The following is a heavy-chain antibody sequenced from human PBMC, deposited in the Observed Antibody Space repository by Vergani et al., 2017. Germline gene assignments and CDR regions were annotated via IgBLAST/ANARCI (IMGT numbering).Heavy chain of an antibody. CDR3: ARSSGYYSYYFDF. V-gene: IGHV1-69*13. J-gene: IGHJ4*02. Sequence: QGQLAQSGAEVKKPGSSVKVFCKASGGTFSSNSISWVRQAPGQGLEWMGRIIPIFGTTSYAQKFQGRVTILADESTSTAYMELSSLRSEDTAVYYCARSSGYYSYYFDFWGQGTLVTVSS. CDR2: IIPIFGTT. CDR1: GGTFSSNS. D-gene: IGHD3-22*01.